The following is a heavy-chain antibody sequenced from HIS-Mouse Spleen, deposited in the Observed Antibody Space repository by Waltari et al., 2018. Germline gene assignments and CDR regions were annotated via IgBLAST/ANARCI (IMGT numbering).Heavy chain of an antibody. J-gene: IGHJ2*01. V-gene: IGHV4-39*07. Sequence: QLQLQESGPGLVKPSETLSLTCTVSGGSISSSSYYWGWIRQPPGKGLGWIGSIYYRGTTYYNPSLKSRVTISVDTSKNPFSLKLSSVTAADTAVYYCAREIPYSSSWYDWYFDLWGRGTLVTVSS. CDR2: IYYRGTT. CDR1: GGSISSSSYY. D-gene: IGHD6-13*01. CDR3: AREIPYSSSWYDWYFDL.